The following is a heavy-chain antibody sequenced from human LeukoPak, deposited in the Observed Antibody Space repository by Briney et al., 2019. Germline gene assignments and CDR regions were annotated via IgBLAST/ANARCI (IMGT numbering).Heavy chain of an antibody. V-gene: IGHV4-61*02. J-gene: IGHJ4*02. CDR3: ARDCSSTSCYKDMGY. Sequence: SETLSLTCTVSGGSISSGSYYGSWIRQPAGKGLEWIGLIYTSGTTTYHPSLKSRVTISVDTSKNQFSLKLSSVTAADTAAYYCARDCSSTSCYKDMGYWGQGTLVTVSS. CDR2: IYTSGTT. CDR1: GGSISSGSYY. D-gene: IGHD2-2*02.